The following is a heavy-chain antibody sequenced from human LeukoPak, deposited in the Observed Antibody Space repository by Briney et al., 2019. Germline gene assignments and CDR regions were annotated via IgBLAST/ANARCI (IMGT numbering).Heavy chain of an antibody. CDR2: IYYSGST. J-gene: IGHJ4*02. D-gene: IGHD6-13*01. Sequence: SETLSLTCTVSGGSISSSSYYWGWIRQPPGKGLEWIGSIYYSGSTYYNPSLKSRVTISVDTSKNQFSLKLSSVTAADTAVYYCARQKSSRWYIFFDYWGQGTLVTVSS. V-gene: IGHV4-39*01. CDR3: ARQKSSRWYIFFDY. CDR1: GGSISSSSYY.